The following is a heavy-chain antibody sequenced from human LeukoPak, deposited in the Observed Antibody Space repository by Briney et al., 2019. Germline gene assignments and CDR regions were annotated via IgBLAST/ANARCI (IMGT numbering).Heavy chain of an antibody. V-gene: IGHV4-39*07. Sequence: SETLSLTCTVSGASISTNSYYWGWIRQPPGKGLEWIGEINHSGSTNYNPSLKSRVTISVDTSKNQFSLKLSSVAAADTAVYYCARLGGRIDYWGQGTLVTVSS. D-gene: IGHD3-10*01. CDR2: INHSGST. CDR1: GASISTNSYY. CDR3: ARLGGRIDY. J-gene: IGHJ4*02.